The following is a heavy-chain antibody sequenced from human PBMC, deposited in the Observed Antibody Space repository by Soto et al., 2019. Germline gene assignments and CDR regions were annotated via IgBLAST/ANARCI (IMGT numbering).Heavy chain of an antibody. CDR2: IYYSGST. V-gene: IGHV4-59*01. CDR1: GGSISSYY. D-gene: IGHD2-21*01. J-gene: IGHJ4*02. Sequence: SETLSLTCTVSGGSISSYYWSWIRQPPGKGLEWIGYIYYSGSTNYNPSLKSRVTISVDTSKNQFSLKLSSVTAADTAVYYCARDSSRLPGYYYFDYWGQGTLVTVSS. CDR3: ARDSSRLPGYYYFDY.